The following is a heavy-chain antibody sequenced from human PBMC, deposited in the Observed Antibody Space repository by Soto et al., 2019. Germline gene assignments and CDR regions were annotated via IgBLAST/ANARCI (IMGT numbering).Heavy chain of an antibody. D-gene: IGHD2-21*02. Sequence: SETLSLTCTVFGASISSYYWSRIRQPPGKGLEWIGYIYYSGSTNYNPSLKSRVTISVDTSKNQFSLKLSSVTAADTAVYYCARTPRGGDCCRIDYWGQGTLVTVSS. CDR2: IYYSGST. CDR3: ARTPRGGDCCRIDY. J-gene: IGHJ4*02. CDR1: GASISSYY. V-gene: IGHV4-59*08.